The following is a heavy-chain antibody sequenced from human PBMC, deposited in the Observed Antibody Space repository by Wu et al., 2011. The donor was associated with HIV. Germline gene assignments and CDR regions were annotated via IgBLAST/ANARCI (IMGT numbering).Heavy chain of an antibody. CDR1: GYTFRNHG. CDR3: ARGGIWSGVNYYFYYYMDV. Sequence: QEQLVQSGAEVKKPGASVKVSCKASGYTFRNHGITWVRQAPGQAFEWMGWINTNNGDTDYAQSLQGRVTMTRNTSISTAYMELRSLRSEDTAVYYCARGGIWSGVNYYFYYYMDVWARRDRRSPSP. J-gene: IGHJ6*03. CDR2: INTNNGDT. V-gene: IGHV1-8*02. D-gene: IGHD3-3*01.